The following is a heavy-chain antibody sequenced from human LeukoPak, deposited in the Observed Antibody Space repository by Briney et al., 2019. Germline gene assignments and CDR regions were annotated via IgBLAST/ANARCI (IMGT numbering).Heavy chain of an antibody. CDR3: ARPRYGSGSLDS. D-gene: IGHD3-10*01. Sequence: KPSETLSLTCAVYGGSFSGSYWTWIRQPPGKGLEWIGEINHSGSITYNPSLNNRVTISVDTSKNQFSLKLSSVTAADTAVYYCARPRYGSGSLDSWGQGTLVTVSS. J-gene: IGHJ4*02. V-gene: IGHV4-34*01. CDR1: GGSFSGSY. CDR2: INHSGSI.